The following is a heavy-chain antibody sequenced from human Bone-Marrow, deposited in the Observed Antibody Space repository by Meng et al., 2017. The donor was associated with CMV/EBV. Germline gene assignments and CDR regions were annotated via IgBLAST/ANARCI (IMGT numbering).Heavy chain of an antibody. CDR1: GYTFTGYY. J-gene: IGHJ4*02. D-gene: IGHD2-2*02. Sequence: ASVKVSCKASGYTFTGYYMHWVRQAPGQGLEWMGIINPSGGSTSYAQKFQGRVTMTRDTSTSTVYMELSSLRSEDTAVYYCASDYCSSTSCYRISHWGQGTLVTVSS. CDR3: ASDYCSSTSCYRISH. CDR2: INPSGGST. V-gene: IGHV1-46*01.